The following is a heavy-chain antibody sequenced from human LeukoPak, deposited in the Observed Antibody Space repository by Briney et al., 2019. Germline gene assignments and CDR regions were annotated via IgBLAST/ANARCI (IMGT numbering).Heavy chain of an antibody. CDR2: IIPIFGTA. CDR1: GGTFSSYA. D-gene: IGHD6-13*01. CDR3: ASDSNQQLVLIY. Sequence: SVKVSCKASGGTFSSYAISWVRQAPGQGLEWMGGIIPIFGTANYAQKFQGRVTITTDESTSTAYMELSSLRSEDTAVYYCASDSNQQLVLIYWGQGTLVTVSS. V-gene: IGHV1-69*05. J-gene: IGHJ4*02.